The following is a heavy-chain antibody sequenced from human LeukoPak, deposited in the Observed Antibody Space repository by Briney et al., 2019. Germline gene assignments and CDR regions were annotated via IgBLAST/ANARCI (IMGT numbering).Heavy chain of an antibody. J-gene: IGHJ4*02. CDR3: ARGQYSPDY. V-gene: IGHV3-33*01. D-gene: IGHD2-15*01. Sequence: GRSLSLSCAASGFTFSSYGMHWVRQAPGKGLEWVAVIWYDGSNKYYTDSVKGRFTISRDNSKNTLYLQMNSLRAEDTAVYYCARGQYSPDYWGQGTLVTVSS. CDR2: IWYDGSNK. CDR1: GFTFSSYG.